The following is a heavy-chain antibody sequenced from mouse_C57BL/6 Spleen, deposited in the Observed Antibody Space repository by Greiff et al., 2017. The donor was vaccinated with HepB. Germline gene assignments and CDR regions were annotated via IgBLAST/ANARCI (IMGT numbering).Heavy chain of an antibody. J-gene: IGHJ1*03. CDR1: GYTFTSYW. V-gene: IGHV1-59*01. CDR2: IDPSDSYT. CDR3: AREYYGSSYGDFDV. Sequence: QVQLQQPGAELVRPGTSVKLSCKASGYTFTSYWMHWVKQRPGQGLEWIGVIDPSDSYTNYNQKFKGKATLTVDTSSSTAYMQLSSLTSEDSAVYYCAREYYGSSYGDFDVWGTGTTVTVSS. D-gene: IGHD1-1*01.